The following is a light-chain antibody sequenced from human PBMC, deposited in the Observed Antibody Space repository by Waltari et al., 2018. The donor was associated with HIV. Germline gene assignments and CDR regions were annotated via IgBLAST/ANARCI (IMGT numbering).Light chain of an antibody. Sequence: QSVLTQPPSVSGTPGQTVTIPCSGSTSNIETEALYWYQQLPGTAPKLIIYRNYKRPSGVSDRFSCSKSGASASLVISGLRSEDEAHYYCVSYDSRLDERLFGGGTKLTVL. J-gene: IGLJ3*02. CDR3: VSYDSRLDERL. CDR1: TSNIETEA. CDR2: RNY. V-gene: IGLV1-47*01.